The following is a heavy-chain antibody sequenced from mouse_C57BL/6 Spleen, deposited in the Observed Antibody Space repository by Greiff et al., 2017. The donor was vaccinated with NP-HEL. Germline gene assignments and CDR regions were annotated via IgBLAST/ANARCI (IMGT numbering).Heavy chain of an antibody. CDR2: IHPNSGST. V-gene: IGHV1-64*01. J-gene: IGHJ4*01. CDR1: GYTFTSYW. CDR3: AREGGYPYAMDY. D-gene: IGHD2-2*01. Sequence: QVQLQQPGAELVKPGASVKLSCKASGYTFTSYWMHWVKQRPGQGLEWIGMIHPNSGSTNYNEKFKSKATLTVDKSSSTAYMQLSSLTSEDSAVYDCAREGGYPYAMDYWGQGTSVTVSS.